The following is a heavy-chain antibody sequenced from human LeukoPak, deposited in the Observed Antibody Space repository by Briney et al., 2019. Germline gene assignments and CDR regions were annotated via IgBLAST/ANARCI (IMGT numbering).Heavy chain of an antibody. V-gene: IGHV4-31*03. J-gene: IGHJ6*02. CDR3: AREYSSSWYVSPPNYYGMDV. CDR2: IYYSGST. Sequence: SQTLSLTCTVSGGSISSGGYYWSWIRQHPGKGLEWIGYIYYSGSTYYNPSLKSRVAISVDTSKNQFSLKLSSATAADTAVYYCAREYSSSWYVSPPNYYGMDVWGQGTTVTVSS. CDR1: GGSISSGGYY. D-gene: IGHD6-13*01.